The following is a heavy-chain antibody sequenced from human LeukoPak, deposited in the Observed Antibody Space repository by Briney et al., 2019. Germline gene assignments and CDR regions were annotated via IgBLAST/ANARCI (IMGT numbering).Heavy chain of an antibody. Sequence: SETLSLTCAVSGASISSSHWWSWVRQSPGKGLEWIGNTYHSDYTNYNPSLKSRATTSVDKSRNQLSLKVSSVTAADTAMYYCARDSKSTADAFDIWGQGTMVTVSS. V-gene: IGHV4-4*02. J-gene: IGHJ3*02. D-gene: IGHD5/OR15-5a*01. CDR2: TYHSDYT. CDR1: GASISSSHW. CDR3: ARDSKSTADAFDI.